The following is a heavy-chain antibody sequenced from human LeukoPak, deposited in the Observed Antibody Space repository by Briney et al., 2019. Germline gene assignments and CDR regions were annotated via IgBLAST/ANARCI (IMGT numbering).Heavy chain of an antibody. CDR1: GYTFSSYA. CDR2: INTNTGNP. CDR3: ARSNNDGDYLGVGFDY. V-gene: IGHV7-4-1*02. D-gene: IGHD4-17*01. Sequence: ASVKVSCKASGYTFSSYAMNWVRQAPGQGLEWMGWINTNTGNPTYAQGFTGRFVFSLDTSVSSAYLQISSLQAEDTAVYYCARSNNDGDYLGVGFDYWGQGTLVTVSS. J-gene: IGHJ4*02.